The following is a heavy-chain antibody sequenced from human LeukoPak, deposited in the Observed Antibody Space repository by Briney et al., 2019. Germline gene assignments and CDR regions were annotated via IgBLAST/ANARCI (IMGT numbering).Heavy chain of an antibody. CDR1: GYSISSGYW. J-gene: IGHJ3*02. Sequence: SETLSLTCTVSGYSISSGYWWGWIRQPPGKGLEWIGSFHHSGSTYYNPSLKSRVTLSVDTSKNQFSLKLSSVTAADTAVYYCARDGRYYYAFDIWGQGTMVTVSS. D-gene: IGHD1-26*01. CDR3: ARDGRYYYAFDI. V-gene: IGHV4-38-2*02. CDR2: FHHSGST.